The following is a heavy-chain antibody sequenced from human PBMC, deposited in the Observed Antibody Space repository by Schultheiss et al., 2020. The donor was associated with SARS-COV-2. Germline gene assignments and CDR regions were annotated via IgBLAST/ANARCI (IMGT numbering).Heavy chain of an antibody. J-gene: IGHJ6*02. D-gene: IGHD3-9*01. CDR3: ARSLRYFGYYGMDV. CDR2: IYYSGST. CDR1: GGSISSSSYY. Sequence: GSLRLSCAVSGGSISSSSYYWGWIRQPPGKGLEWIGSIYYSGSTNYNPSLKSRVTISVDKSKNQFSLKLSSVTAADTAVYYCARSLRYFGYYGMDVWGQGTTVTVSS. V-gene: IGHV4-39*07.